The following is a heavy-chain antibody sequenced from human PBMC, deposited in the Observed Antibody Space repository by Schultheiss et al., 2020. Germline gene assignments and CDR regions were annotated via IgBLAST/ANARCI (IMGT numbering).Heavy chain of an antibody. CDR3: AKDTNYGDPKYYFDY. V-gene: IGHV3-23*01. CDR2: ISGSGGST. Sequence: GGSLRLSCAASGFTFSDYYMNWVRQAPGKGLEWVSAISGSGGSTYYADSVKGRFTISRDNSKNTLYLQMNSLRAEDTAVYYCAKDTNYGDPKYYFDYWGQGTLVTVSS. J-gene: IGHJ4*02. CDR1: GFTFSDYY. D-gene: IGHD4-17*01.